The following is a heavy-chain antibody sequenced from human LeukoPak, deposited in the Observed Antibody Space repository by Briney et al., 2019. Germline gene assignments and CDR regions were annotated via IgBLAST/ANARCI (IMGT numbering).Heavy chain of an antibody. CDR3: ARDRYDILTGPAVYYYYYGMDV. V-gene: IGHV1-2*02. Sequence: GASVKVSCKASGYTFTGYYMHWVRQAPGQGLEWMGWINPNSGGTNYAQKFQGRVTMTRDTSISTAYMELSRLRSDDTAVYYCARDRYDILTGPAVYYYYYGMDVWGQGTTVTVSS. J-gene: IGHJ6*02. D-gene: IGHD3-9*01. CDR1: GYTFTGYY. CDR2: INPNSGGT.